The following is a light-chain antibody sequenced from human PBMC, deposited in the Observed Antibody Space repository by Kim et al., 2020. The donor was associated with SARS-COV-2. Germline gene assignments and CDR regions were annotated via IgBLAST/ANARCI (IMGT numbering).Light chain of an antibody. CDR2: TAS. CDR3: QQANSFPLT. CDR1: QGISSW. J-gene: IGKJ4*01. V-gene: IGKV1D-12*01. Sequence: GSVGDTVTITCRASQGISSWLAWYQQKPGKAPKLLIYTASSLKSGVPSRFSGSGFGTDFTLTITSLQPEDFATYYCQQANSFPLTFGGGTKVDIK.